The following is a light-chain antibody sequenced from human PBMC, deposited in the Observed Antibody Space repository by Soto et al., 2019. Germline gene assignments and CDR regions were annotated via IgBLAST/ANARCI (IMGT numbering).Light chain of an antibody. Sequence: EIVMTQSPATLSLSPGERAALSCRASQSINSELAWYQQKPGQPPRLLIYGASTRATGGPARFTGSESGSEFTLTISGVQSEDFAVYYCQQGHNWPLTFGQGTRLEI. CDR1: QSINSE. CDR2: GAS. CDR3: QQGHNWPLT. J-gene: IGKJ2*01. V-gene: IGKV3-15*01.